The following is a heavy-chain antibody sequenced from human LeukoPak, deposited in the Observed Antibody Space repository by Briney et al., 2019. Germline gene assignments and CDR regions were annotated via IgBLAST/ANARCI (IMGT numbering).Heavy chain of an antibody. CDR3: AKNSWSGRPFVDY. Sequence: GGSLRLSCAASGFTFRNSAMSWVRQAPGKGLEWVSTISGTGVGTFYADSVKGRLTISRDNPKNTLYLQMDSLRAEDTAVYYCAKNSWSGRPFVDYWGQGTLVSVSS. V-gene: IGHV3-23*01. J-gene: IGHJ4*02. D-gene: IGHD1-20*01. CDR2: ISGTGVGT. CDR1: GFTFRNSA.